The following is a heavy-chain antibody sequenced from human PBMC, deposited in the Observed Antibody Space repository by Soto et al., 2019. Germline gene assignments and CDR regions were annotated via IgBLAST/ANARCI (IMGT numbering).Heavy chain of an antibody. CDR2: ITGGGDSA. J-gene: IGHJ1*01. V-gene: IGHV3-23*01. D-gene: IGHD6-19*01. CDR1: GFAFSNFA. Sequence: EVQLLESGGGLVQPGGSLRLSCAASGFAFSNFAMSWVRRTPGKGLEWVSTITGGGDSAYYAVSVKGRFTVSRDNSKNTLYLQLDGLRADDSAVYYCAREADTSLAGSRYLHHWGQCTLVTVFS. CDR3: AREADTSLAGSRYLHH.